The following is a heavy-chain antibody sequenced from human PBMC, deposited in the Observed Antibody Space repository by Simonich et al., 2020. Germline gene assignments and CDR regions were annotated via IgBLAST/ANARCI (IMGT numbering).Heavy chain of an antibody. CDR2: SNPKGGGK. CDR1: GYTFTGYY. D-gene: IGHD1-1*01. CDR3: ASSKRGYNWNDFDY. V-gene: IGHV1-2*02. Sequence: QVQLVQSGAEVKKPGASVKVSCKASGYTFTGYYMHGLRQAPGQGLEWRGCSNPKGGGKNYAQKCEGRVTMTRDTSISTAYMGLRRLRSDDTAVYYCASSKRGYNWNDFDYWGQGTLVTVSS. J-gene: IGHJ4*02.